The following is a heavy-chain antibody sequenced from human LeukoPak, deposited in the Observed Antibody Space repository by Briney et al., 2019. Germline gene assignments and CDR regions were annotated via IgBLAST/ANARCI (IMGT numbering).Heavy chain of an antibody. V-gene: IGHV3-66*01. J-gene: IGHJ4*02. Sequence: GGSLRLSCAASGFTVSSIYINWVRQAPGKGLGWVSLIYGSTSADYADSVKGRFTISRDTSMNTVYLQMNSLRAEDTAVYYCARLNFGDDYWGQGTLVTVSS. CDR3: ARLNFGDDY. CDR1: GFTVSSIY. D-gene: IGHD4-17*01. CDR2: IYGSTSA.